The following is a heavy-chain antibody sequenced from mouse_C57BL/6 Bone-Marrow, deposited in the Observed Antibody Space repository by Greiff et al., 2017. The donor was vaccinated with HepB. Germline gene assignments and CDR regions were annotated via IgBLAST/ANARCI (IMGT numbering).Heavy chain of an antibody. J-gene: IGHJ1*03. D-gene: IGHD6-1*01. Sequence: EVQGVESGGGLVQPGGSLKLSCAASGFTFSDYGMAWVRQAPRKGPEWVAFISNLAYSIYYADTVTGRFTISRENAKNTLYLEMSSLRSEDTAMYYCARHSLWYFDVWGTGTTVTVSS. V-gene: IGHV5-15*01. CDR3: ARHSLWYFDV. CDR2: ISNLAYSI. CDR1: GFTFSDYG.